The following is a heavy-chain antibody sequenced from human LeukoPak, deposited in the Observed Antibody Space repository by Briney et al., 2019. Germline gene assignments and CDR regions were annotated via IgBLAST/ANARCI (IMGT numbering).Heavy chain of an antibody. D-gene: IGHD3-22*01. J-gene: IGHJ5*02. CDR2: INHSGST. CDR3: ARGDSSGYYDGWFDP. CDR1: GGSFSGYY. Sequence: SETLSLTCAVYGGSFSGYYWGWIRQPPGKGLEWIGEINHSGSTNYNPSLKSRVTISVDTSKNQFSLKLSSVTAADTAVYYCARGDSSGYYDGWFDPWGQGTLVTVSS. V-gene: IGHV4-34*01.